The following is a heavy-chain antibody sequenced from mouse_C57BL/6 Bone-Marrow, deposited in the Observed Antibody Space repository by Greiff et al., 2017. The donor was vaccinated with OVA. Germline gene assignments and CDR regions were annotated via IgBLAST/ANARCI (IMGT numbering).Heavy chain of an antibody. CDR2: ISSGGSYI. Sequence: EVQLMESGGDLVKPGGSLKLSCAASGFTFSSYGMSWVRQTPDKRLEWVATISSGGSYIYYPDSVKGRFTISRDNAKNTLYLQMSSLKSEDTAMYYCARHGDYGSFFDYWGQGTTLTVSS. J-gene: IGHJ2*01. V-gene: IGHV5-6*01. CDR3: ARHGDYGSFFDY. D-gene: IGHD1-1*01. CDR1: GFTFSSYG.